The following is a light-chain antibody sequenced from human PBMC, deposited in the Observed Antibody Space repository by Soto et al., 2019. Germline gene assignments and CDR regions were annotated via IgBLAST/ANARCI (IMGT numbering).Light chain of an antibody. Sequence: EIALTQSPGTRAMSPCERGPRSSRAIQSVSKNYLAWSQQKPGQAPGXLIYGASNRATGIPDRFSGSGSRTVFILTISRLEPEDFAVYYCQQYGSPGTFGQGTKVDIK. V-gene: IGKV3-20*01. CDR3: QQYGSPGT. CDR1: QSVSKNY. J-gene: IGKJ1*01. CDR2: GAS.